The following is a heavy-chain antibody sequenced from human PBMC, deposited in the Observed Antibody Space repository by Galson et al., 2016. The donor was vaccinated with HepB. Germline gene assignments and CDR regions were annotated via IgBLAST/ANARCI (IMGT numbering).Heavy chain of an antibody. CDR3: ARESGIAAAGVFDY. V-gene: IGHV3-33*01. Sequence: SLRLSCAASGFTFSNYGMHWVRQAPGKGLEWVALTWCDGSNKYYADSVKGRFTISRDNSKITLYLQMNSLRAEDTAVYYCARESGIAAAGVFDYWGQGTLVTVSS. J-gene: IGHJ4*02. D-gene: IGHD6-13*01. CDR1: GFTFSNYG. CDR2: TWCDGSNK.